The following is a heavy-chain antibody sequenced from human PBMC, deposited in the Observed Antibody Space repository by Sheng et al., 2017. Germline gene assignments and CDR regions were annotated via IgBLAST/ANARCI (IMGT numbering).Heavy chain of an antibody. V-gene: IGHV4-38-2*02. D-gene: IGHD1-26*01. J-gene: IGHJ2*01. CDR2: IYHSGST. CDR3: ARDRGWELPGYFDL. Sequence: QVQLQESGPGLVKPSETLSLTCTVSGYSISSGYYWGWIRQPPGKGLEWIGSIYHSGSTYYNPSLKSRVTISVDTSKNQFSLKLSSVTAADTAVYYCARDRGWELPGYFDLWGLAPWSLSPQ. CDR1: GYSISSGYY.